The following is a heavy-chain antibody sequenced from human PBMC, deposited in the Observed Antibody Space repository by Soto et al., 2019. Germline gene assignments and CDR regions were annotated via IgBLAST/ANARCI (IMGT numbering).Heavy chain of an antibody. CDR3: SRLRRYSYASGAFDI. Sequence: SVKVSCKASGGTFSSYAISWVRQAPGQGLEWMGGIIPIFGTANYAQKFQGRVTITADESTSTAYMELSSLRSEDTAVYYCSRLRRYSYASGAFDIWDQAPMLTLS. D-gene: IGHD5-18*01. CDR1: GGTFSSYA. CDR2: IIPIFGTA. V-gene: IGHV1-69*13. J-gene: IGHJ3*02.